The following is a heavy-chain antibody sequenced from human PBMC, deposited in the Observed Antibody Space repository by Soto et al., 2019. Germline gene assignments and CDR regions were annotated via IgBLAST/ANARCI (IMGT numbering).Heavy chain of an antibody. CDR2: IWYDGSNK. CDR1: GFTFSSYG. D-gene: IGHD2-2*01. Sequence: RRLSCAASGFTFSSYGMHWVRQAPGKGLEWVAVIWYDGSNKYYADSVKGRFTISRDNSKNTLYLQMNSLRAEDTAVYYCAGDGCSSTSCYSYYYYYGMDVWGQGTTVTVSS. V-gene: IGHV3-33*01. CDR3: AGDGCSSTSCYSYYYYYGMDV. J-gene: IGHJ6*02.